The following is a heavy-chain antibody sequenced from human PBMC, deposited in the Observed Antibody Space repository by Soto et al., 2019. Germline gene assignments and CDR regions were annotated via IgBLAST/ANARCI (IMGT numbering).Heavy chain of an antibody. V-gene: IGHV1-18*01. CDR1: GYTFTSYG. Sequence: ASVKVSCKASGYTFTSYGISWVRQAPGQGLEWMGWISAYNGNTNYAQKLQGRVTMTTDTSTSTAYMGLRSLRSDDTAVYYCARAMRSSYDFWSGYYYGMDVWGQGSTVTVSS. CDR3: ARAMRSSYDFWSGYYYGMDV. CDR2: ISAYNGNT. D-gene: IGHD3-3*01. J-gene: IGHJ6*02.